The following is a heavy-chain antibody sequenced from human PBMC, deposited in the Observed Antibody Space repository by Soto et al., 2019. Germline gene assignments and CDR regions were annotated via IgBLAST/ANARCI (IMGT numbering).Heavy chain of an antibody. J-gene: IGHJ6*02. Sequence: ASVKVSCKASGYTFTGYYMHWVRQAPGQGLEWMGWINPNSGGTNYAQKFQGWVTMTRDTSISTAYMELSRLRSDDTAVYYCARDSYVGNSRTYYYYYGMDSWGQGTLVTVSS. V-gene: IGHV1-2*04. CDR2: INPNSGGT. CDR3: ARDSYVGNSRTYYYYYGMDS. D-gene: IGHD3-16*01. CDR1: GYTFTGYY.